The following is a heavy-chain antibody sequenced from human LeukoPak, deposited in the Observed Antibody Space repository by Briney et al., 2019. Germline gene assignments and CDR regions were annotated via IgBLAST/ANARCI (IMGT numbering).Heavy chain of an antibody. CDR2: ISHSGST. V-gene: IGHV4-34*01. J-gene: IGHJ3*02. CDR1: GGSFSGYY. CDR3: ARGSLVLRFLEWLSQEAFDI. Sequence: SETLSLTCAVYGGSFSGYYWSWIRQPPGKGLEWIGEISHSGSTNYNPSLKSRVTISVDTSKNQFSLKLSSVTAADTAVYYCARGSLVLRFLEWLSQEAFDISGQGTMVTVSS. D-gene: IGHD3-3*01.